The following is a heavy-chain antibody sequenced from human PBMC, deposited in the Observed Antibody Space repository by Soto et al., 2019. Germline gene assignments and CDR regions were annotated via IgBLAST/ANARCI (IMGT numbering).Heavy chain of an antibody. CDR1: GGSISSYY. V-gene: IGHV4-59*01. CDR3: ARDRSPGCFDY. J-gene: IGHJ4*02. CDR2: IYYSGST. Sequence: PSETLSLTYTVSGGSISSYYWSWIRQPPGKGLEWIGYIYYSGSTNYNPSLKSRVTISVDTSKNQFSLKLSSVTAADTAVYYCARDRSPGCFDYWGQGTLVTVSS.